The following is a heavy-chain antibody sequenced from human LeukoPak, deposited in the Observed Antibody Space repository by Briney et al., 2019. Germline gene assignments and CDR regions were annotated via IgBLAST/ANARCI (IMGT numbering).Heavy chain of an antibody. Sequence: SETLSLTCTASGGSISSSSYYWGWIRQPPGKGLEWIGSIYYSGSTYYNPSLKSRVTISVDTSKNQFSLKLSSVTAADTAVYYCAREGYSYGYGYWGQGTLVTVSS. V-gene: IGHV4-39*07. CDR1: GGSISSSSYY. J-gene: IGHJ4*02. D-gene: IGHD5-18*01. CDR2: IYYSGST. CDR3: AREGYSYGYGY.